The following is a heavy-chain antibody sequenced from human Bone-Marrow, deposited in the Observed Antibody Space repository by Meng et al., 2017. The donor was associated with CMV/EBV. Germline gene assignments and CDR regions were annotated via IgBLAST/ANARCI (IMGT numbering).Heavy chain of an antibody. Sequence: SLKISCAASGFTFDDYAMHCVRQAPGKGLEWVSGISWNSGSIGYADSVKGRFTISRHHAKNSLYLQMNRLRAEDTALYYCSKDIRSSGGGYYYGMDVWGQGTTVTVSS. CDR1: GFTFDDYA. CDR2: ISWNSGSI. D-gene: IGHD3-16*01. J-gene: IGHJ6*02. V-gene: IGHV3-9*01. CDR3: SKDIRSSGGGYYYGMDV.